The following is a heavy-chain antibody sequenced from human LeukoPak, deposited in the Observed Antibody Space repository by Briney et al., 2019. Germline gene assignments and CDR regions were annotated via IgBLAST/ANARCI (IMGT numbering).Heavy chain of an antibody. Sequence: GGSLRLSCEASGFTFSSYSMSWVRHAPGKGLEWVSYISSSGSTIYYADSVKGRVTISRDNAKNSLYLQMNSLRAEGTAMYYCARLPGGVVIDAGLYWGQGTLVTVSS. CDR2: ISSSGSTI. CDR1: GFTFSSYS. J-gene: IGHJ4*02. D-gene: IGHD2-21*01. CDR3: ARLPGGVVIDAGLY. V-gene: IGHV3-48*01.